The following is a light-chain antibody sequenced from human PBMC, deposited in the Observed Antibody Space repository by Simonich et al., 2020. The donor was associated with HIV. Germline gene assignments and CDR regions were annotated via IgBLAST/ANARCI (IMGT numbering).Light chain of an antibody. CDR1: QSLSNW. CDR2: KAS. Sequence: DIQMTQSPSTLSASVGDRVTITCRASQSLSNWLAWYQQKPGKAPKVLIYKASSLESGVPSRFSGSGSGTEFTLTISSLQPDDFATYFCQQYSNYSRTFGQGTKVDIK. V-gene: IGKV1-5*03. CDR3: QQYSNYSRT. J-gene: IGKJ1*01.